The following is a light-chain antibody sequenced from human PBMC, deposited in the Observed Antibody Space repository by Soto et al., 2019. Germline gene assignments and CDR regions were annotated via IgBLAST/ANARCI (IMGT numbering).Light chain of an antibody. CDR3: QQYNDWPLT. V-gene: IGKV1-5*01. CDR2: DAS. Sequence: DIQMTQSPSTLSASVGDRFSITFRASQSISSWLAWYQQKPGKAPKLLIYDASSLESGVPSRFSGSGSGTEFTLTISSLQSEDFALYYCQQYNDWPLTFGQGTKVDIK. CDR1: QSISSW. J-gene: IGKJ1*01.